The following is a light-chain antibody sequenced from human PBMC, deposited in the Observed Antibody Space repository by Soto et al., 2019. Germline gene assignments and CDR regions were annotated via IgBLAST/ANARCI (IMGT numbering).Light chain of an antibody. V-gene: IGLV2-14*01. J-gene: IGLJ2*01. CDR1: SSDIGDYNY. Sequence: QSVLTQPASVSGSPGQSITISCTGTSSDIGDYNYVSWYQQHPGKAPKLMLYEVTNRPSGVSNRFSGSKSGNTASLTISGLQAEDEADYYCSSYTSRSSLVVFGGGTKVTVL. CDR3: SSYTSRSSLVV. CDR2: EVT.